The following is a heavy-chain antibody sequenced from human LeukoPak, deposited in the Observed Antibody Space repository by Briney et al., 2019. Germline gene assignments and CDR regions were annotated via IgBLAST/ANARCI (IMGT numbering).Heavy chain of an antibody. CDR3: ARGRGLDI. CDR2: MNQDGSEK. CDR1: GFTFSGNW. V-gene: IGHV3-7*05. Sequence: GGSLRLSCAASGFTFSGNWMSWVRQAPGKGLEWVANMNQDGSEKYYVDSVKGRFTISRDNAKNSVNLQMNSLRAEDTAVYFCARGRGLDIWGQGTMVTVSS. J-gene: IGHJ3*02.